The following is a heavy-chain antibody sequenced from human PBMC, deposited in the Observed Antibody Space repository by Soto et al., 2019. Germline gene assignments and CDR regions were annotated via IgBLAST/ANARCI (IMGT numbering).Heavy chain of an antibody. J-gene: IGHJ4*02. Sequence: HPGGSMRRSCAASGFTVSSYAMCWVCQAPGKGLEWVSAISGSGGSTYYADSVKGRFTISRDNSKNTLYLQMNSLRAENTAVYYGAKGGAVAGKFDYLGQGTLVTVSS. D-gene: IGHD6-19*01. CDR3: AKGGAVAGKFDY. CDR2: ISGSGGST. CDR1: GFTVSSYA. V-gene: IGHV3-23*01.